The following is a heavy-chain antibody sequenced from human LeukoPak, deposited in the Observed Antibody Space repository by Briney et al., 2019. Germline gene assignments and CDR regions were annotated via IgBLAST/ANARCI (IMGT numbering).Heavy chain of an antibody. D-gene: IGHD6-6*01. V-gene: IGHV5-51*01. CDR3: ARRTPEYTNRWYFDL. J-gene: IGHJ2*01. CDR2: IYPGDSDT. CDR1: GYSFTSYW. Sequence: GESLKISCKGSGYSFTSYWIGWVRQMPGKGLEWMGIIYPGDSDTRYSPSFQGQVTISADKSINTAFVQWGSLKASDTAIYYCARRTPEYTNRWYFDLWGRGTLVTVSS.